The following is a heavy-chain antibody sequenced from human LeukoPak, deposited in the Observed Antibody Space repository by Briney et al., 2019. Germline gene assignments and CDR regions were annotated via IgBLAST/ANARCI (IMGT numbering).Heavy chain of an antibody. Sequence: GASVKVSCKASGYTFTSYDINWVRHATGQGLEWMGWMNPNSGNTGYAQKFQGRVTMTRNTSISTAYMELSSLRSEDTAGYYCARAATMVQGVIITTLRYYYMDVWGKGTTVTISS. CDR1: GYTFTSYD. CDR2: MNPNSGNT. J-gene: IGHJ6*03. V-gene: IGHV1-8*01. D-gene: IGHD3-10*01. CDR3: ARAATMVQGVIITTLRYYYMDV.